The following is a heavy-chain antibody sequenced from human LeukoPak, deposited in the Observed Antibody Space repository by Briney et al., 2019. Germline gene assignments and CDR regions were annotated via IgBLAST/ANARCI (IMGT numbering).Heavy chain of an antibody. CDR2: IRSKTNNYAT. D-gene: IGHD1-26*01. Sequence: GGSLRLSCAASGFTFSSYEMNWVRQAPGKGLEWVGRIRSKTNNYATTYGASVKGRFTISRDDSKNTAYLQMNSLKIVDTAVYYCTRRTDSGSPNFDYWGQGTLITVSS. V-gene: IGHV3-73*01. CDR1: GFTFSSYE. CDR3: TRRTDSGSPNFDY. J-gene: IGHJ4*02.